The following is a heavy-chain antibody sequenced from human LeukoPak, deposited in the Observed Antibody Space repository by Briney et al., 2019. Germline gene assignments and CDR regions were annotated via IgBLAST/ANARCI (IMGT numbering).Heavy chain of an antibody. Sequence: SETLSLTCTVSGGSSSTYYWSWIRQPPGKGLEWIGYVYYSGSTNYNPSLKSRVTISVDTSKNLFSLKLSSVTAADTAVYYCARQAYSSSWSRPFDYWGQGTLVTVSS. V-gene: IGHV4-59*01. CDR2: VYYSGST. D-gene: IGHD6-13*01. CDR1: GGSSSTYY. CDR3: ARQAYSSSWSRPFDY. J-gene: IGHJ4*02.